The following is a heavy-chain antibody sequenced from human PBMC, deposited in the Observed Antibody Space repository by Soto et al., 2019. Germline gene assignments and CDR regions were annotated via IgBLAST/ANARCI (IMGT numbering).Heavy chain of an antibody. V-gene: IGHV3-30-3*01. Sequence: QVQVVESGGGVVQPGRSLRLSCAVSGFTFSNFAMHWVRQAPGKGLEWVAVVSSDGSSEYYADSVKGRFTISRDNFKNPLSLQMDSLRVEDTAVYYCARDTAVTNFDYWGQGTLVTVSS. J-gene: IGHJ4*02. CDR2: VSSDGSSE. CDR1: GFTFSNFA. D-gene: IGHD4-17*01. CDR3: ARDTAVTNFDY.